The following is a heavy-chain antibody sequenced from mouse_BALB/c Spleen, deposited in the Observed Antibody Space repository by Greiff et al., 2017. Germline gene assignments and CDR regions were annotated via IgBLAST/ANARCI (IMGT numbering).Heavy chain of an antibody. CDR3: ARQGLYGRYYFDY. Sequence: EVQGVESGGGLVQPGGSLKLSCAASGFTFSSYTMSWVRQTPEKRLEWVAYISNGGGSTYYPDTVKGRFTISRDNAKNTLYLQMSSLKSEDTAMYYCARQGLYGRYYFDYWGQGTTLTVSS. V-gene: IGHV5-12-2*01. CDR2: ISNGGGST. CDR1: GFTFSSYT. D-gene: IGHD3-1*01. J-gene: IGHJ2*01.